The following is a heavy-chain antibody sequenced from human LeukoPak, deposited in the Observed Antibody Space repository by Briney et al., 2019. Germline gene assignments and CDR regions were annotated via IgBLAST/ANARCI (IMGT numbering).Heavy chain of an antibody. CDR3: ARDKYSAARVRLADY. CDR2: INTNTGNP. Sequence: GASVKVSCKASGYTFTSYAMNWVRQAPGQGLEWMGWINTNTGNPTYAQGFTGRFVFSLDTSVSAAYLQISSLKAEDTAVYYCARDKYSAARVRLADYWGQGTLVTVSS. J-gene: IGHJ4*02. D-gene: IGHD3-16*01. V-gene: IGHV7-4-1*02. CDR1: GYTFTSYA.